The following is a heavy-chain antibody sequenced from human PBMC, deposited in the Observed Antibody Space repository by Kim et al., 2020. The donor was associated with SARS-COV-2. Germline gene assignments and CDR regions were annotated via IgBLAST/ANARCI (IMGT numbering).Heavy chain of an antibody. CDR2: INPSGGST. J-gene: IGHJ4*02. D-gene: IGHD6-13*01. CDR3: ARGGSSTFSYSYFES. CDR1: GYTFTSYH. Sequence: ASVKVSCKASGYTFTSYHMHWVRQAPGQGLEWMAIINPSGGSTSYTYRFQGRVTVTSDTSTSTVYMELSSLRSEDTVVYYCARGGSSTFSYSYFESWGQGTLVSVSS. V-gene: IGHV1-46*01.